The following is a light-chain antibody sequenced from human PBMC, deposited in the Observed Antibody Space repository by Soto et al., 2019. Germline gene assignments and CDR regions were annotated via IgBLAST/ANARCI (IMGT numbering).Light chain of an antibody. CDR3: QQYGSAPPS. CDR2: HAS. Sequence: EIVLTQSPGTLSLSPGERATLSCRASESIDNNFLAWYQQKPGQAPRFLIYHASSRATGIPNRFSGSGSGTDFSLTISRLESEDFAVYYCQQYGSAPPSFGPGTKVDV. J-gene: IGKJ3*01. CDR1: ESIDNNF. V-gene: IGKV3-20*01.